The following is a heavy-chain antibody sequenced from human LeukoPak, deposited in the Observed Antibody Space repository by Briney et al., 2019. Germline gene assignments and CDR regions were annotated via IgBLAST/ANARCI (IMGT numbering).Heavy chain of an antibody. CDR2: INEGGSAD. D-gene: IGHD5-12*01. Sequence: PGGSLRLSCAASGFTFSSLWMSWVRQAPGKGLEWVANINEGGSADYYADSVRGRFTISRDNAKNSLYLQMNSLRAEDTAVYYCAGGYSGYDLEAFDIWGQGTMVTVSS. J-gene: IGHJ3*02. CDR3: AGGYSGYDLEAFDI. CDR1: GFTFSSLW. V-gene: IGHV3-7*01.